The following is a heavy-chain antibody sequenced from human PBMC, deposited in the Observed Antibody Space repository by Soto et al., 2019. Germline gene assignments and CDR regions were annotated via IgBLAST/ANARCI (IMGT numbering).Heavy chain of an antibody. D-gene: IGHD5-18*01. CDR1: GFTVSSNY. V-gene: IGHV3-53*01. CDR3: ARDSGYSYCHRHFDY. CDR2: IYSGGST. Sequence: GGSLRLSCAASGFTVSSNYMSWVRQATGKGLEWVSVIYSGGSTYYADSVKGRFTISRDNSKNTQYLQMNSLRAEDTAVYHCARDSGYSYCHRHFDYWGQGTLVTVSS. J-gene: IGHJ4*02.